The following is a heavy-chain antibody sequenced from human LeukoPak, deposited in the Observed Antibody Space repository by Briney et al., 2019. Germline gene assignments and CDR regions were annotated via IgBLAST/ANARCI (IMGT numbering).Heavy chain of an antibody. CDR3: ARVRREMKRSLGRTTEYSYYYYMDV. D-gene: IGHD1/OR15-1a*01. J-gene: IGHJ6*03. Sequence: GGSLRLSCAASGFIFSSYEMNWVRQAPGKGLEWVSYISSSGATRYYADSVKGRFTISRDNAKNSLYLQMNSLRAEDTAVYYCARVRREMKRSLGRTTEYSYYYYMDVWGKGTTVTVSS. V-gene: IGHV3-48*03. CDR2: ISSSGATR. CDR1: GFIFSSYE.